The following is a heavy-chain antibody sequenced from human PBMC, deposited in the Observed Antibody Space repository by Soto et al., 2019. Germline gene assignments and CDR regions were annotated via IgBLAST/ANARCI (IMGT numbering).Heavy chain of an antibody. V-gene: IGHV4-39*01. D-gene: IGHD6-13*01. J-gene: IGHJ4*02. CDR1: GGSISSSSYY. Sequence: QLQLQESGPGLVKPSETLSLTCTVSGGSISSSSYYWGWIRQPPGKGLEWIGNIYYSGSTYYNPSLKSRVTISVDTSKNQFSLKLSSVTAADTAVYYCARRHSRSCFDYWGQGTLVTVSS. CDR2: IYYSGST. CDR3: ARRHSRSCFDY.